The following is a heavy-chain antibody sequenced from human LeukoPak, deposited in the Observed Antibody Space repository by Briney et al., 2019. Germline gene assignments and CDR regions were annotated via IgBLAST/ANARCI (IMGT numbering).Heavy chain of an antibody. CDR2: IYTGGDT. CDR1: GFSVSNKY. J-gene: IGHJ4*02. CDR3: ATDGDRYGYELDY. V-gene: IGHV3-53*01. Sequence: PGGSLRLSCAASGFSVSNKYMSWVRQAPGKGLEWVSVIYTGGDTYYADSVRGRFTISRDNSKNTVNLQMNSLRAEDTAVYYCATDGDRYGYELDYWGQGTLVTVSS. D-gene: IGHD5-18*01.